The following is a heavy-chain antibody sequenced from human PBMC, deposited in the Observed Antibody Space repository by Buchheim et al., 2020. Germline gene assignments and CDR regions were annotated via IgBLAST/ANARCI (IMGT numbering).Heavy chain of an antibody. CDR2: INPSGGST. CDR3: ARQNWGTFRWLDP. Sequence: QVQLVQSGAEVKMPGASVKVSCKASEYTFTSYQMHWVRQAPGQGLEWMGMINPSGGSTNYAQKFQGRVAMTRDTSTSTVYMELSSLRSEDTAVYYCARQNWGTFRWLDPWGQGTL. CDR1: EYTFTSYQ. J-gene: IGHJ5*01. D-gene: IGHD7-27*01. V-gene: IGHV1-46*03.